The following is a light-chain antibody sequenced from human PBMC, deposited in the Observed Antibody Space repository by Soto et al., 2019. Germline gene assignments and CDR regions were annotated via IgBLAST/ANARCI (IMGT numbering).Light chain of an antibody. Sequence: TQSPSSLSSSVGDRISISCRASQTVSTYLNWYQQKPGQAPRLLIYDASNRATGIPARFSGSGSGTDFTLTISSLEPEDFAVYYCQQRSNWLWTFGQGTKVDIK. V-gene: IGKV3-11*01. CDR1: QTVSTY. CDR3: QQRSNWLWT. J-gene: IGKJ1*01. CDR2: DAS.